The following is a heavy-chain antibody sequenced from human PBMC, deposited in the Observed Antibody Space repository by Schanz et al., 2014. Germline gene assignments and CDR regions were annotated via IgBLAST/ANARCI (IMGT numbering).Heavy chain of an antibody. V-gene: IGHV4-4*02. Sequence: QVQLQESGPGLVKPSGTLSLTCAVSGASISSSNWWSWVRQPPGKGLEWIGEIYHSGNPNYNASLKSRVTISVDKSKNQFSLKVRSVTAADTAVYYCAREPLSGYNWFDPWGQGTLVTVSS. CDR3: AREPLSGYNWFDP. CDR1: GASISSSNW. J-gene: IGHJ5*02. D-gene: IGHD6-25*01. CDR2: IYHSGNP.